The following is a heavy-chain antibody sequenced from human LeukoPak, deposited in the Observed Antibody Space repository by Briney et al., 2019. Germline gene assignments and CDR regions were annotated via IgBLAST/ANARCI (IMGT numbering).Heavy chain of an antibody. J-gene: IGHJ4*02. D-gene: IGHD2-15*01. CDR2: INHSGST. V-gene: IGHV4-34*01. CDR1: GGSFSDYY. Sequence: SETLSLTCAVYGGSFSDYYWSWIRQPPGKGLEWIGEINHSGSTNYNPSLKSRVTISVDTSKNQFSLKLSSVTAADTAVYYCAVVVVAAQYWGQGTLVTVSS. CDR3: AVVVVAAQY.